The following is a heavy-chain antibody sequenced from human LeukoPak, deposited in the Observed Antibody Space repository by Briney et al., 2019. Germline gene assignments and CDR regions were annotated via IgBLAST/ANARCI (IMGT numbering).Heavy chain of an antibody. D-gene: IGHD6-19*01. V-gene: IGHV4-4*02. J-gene: IGHJ4*02. CDR3: ARLAIAVTPYYFDF. CDR2: IYHSGST. Sequence: SGTLSLTCAVSGGSISSSNWWSWVRQPPGKGLEWIGEIYHSGSTNYNASLESRVTISIDKSKNQFSLKLSSVTAAGTAVYYCARLAIAVTPYYFDFWGQGTLVTVSS. CDR1: GGSISSSNW.